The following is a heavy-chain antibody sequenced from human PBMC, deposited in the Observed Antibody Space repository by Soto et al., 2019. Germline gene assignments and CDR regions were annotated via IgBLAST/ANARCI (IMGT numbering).Heavy chain of an antibody. V-gene: IGHV4-34*01. J-gene: IGHJ3*02. CDR2: MSHSGGT. D-gene: IGHD1-1*01. CDR1: GGFVSSGSYY. CDR3: ARVERGNATTVVDAFDI. Sequence: QVQLQQWGAGLLKPSETLSLTCAVYGGFVSSGSYYWSWIRQPPGKGLEWIGEMSHSGGTHLNPSLKSRVTISVDTSNNQFSLKMSSVTAADTALYYCARVERGNATTVVDAFDIWGPETMITVSS.